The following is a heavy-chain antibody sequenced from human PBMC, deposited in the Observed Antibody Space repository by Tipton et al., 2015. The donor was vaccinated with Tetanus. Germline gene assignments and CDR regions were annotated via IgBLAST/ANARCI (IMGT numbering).Heavy chain of an antibody. J-gene: IGHJ4*02. V-gene: IGHV1-69*01. D-gene: IGHD1-14*01. CDR2: ITPIFGTT. CDR1: GYTFTCYG. CDR3: AIAPNLISRAYDY. Sequence: QLVQSGAEVKKPGTSVKITCKASGYTFTCYGISWVRQAPGQGLEWMGWITPIFGTTNSAPKFQGRVTITADESTNTAYMGLCRLRSEDTAVYYCAIAPNLISRAYDYWGQGAQITVPS.